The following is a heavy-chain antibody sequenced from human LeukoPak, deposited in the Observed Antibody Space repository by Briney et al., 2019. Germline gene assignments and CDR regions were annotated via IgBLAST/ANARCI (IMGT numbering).Heavy chain of an antibody. Sequence: GGSLRLSCAASGFTFSTYRMNWVRQAPGKGLEWFSAISRSSSYIYYADSVKGRFTISRDNAKDSLYLQMNGLRAEDTAVYYCARDRSASIAVVTAEIDYWGQGTLVTVSS. J-gene: IGHJ4*02. CDR3: ARDRSASIAVVTAEIDY. V-gene: IGHV3-21*01. D-gene: IGHD6-19*01. CDR2: ISRSSSYI. CDR1: GFTFSTYR.